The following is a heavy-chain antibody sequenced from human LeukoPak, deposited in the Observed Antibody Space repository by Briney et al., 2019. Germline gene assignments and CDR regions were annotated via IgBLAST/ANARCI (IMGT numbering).Heavy chain of an antibody. J-gene: IGHJ4*02. D-gene: IGHD5-18*01. V-gene: IGHV3-7*01. CDR3: ARDPSRGYTYGYGDL. CDR1: RFSISGYW. CDR2: IKKDGSEK. Sequence: PGGSLRLSCAAARFSISGYWMNWVRQAPGKGLEWVANIKKDGSEKYYVDSVKGRFTISRDNAKNSLYLEMNSLRAEDTAVYYCARDPSRGYTYGYGDLWGQGTLVTVPS.